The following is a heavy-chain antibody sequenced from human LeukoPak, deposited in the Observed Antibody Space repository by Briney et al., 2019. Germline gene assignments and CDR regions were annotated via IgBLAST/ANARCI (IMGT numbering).Heavy chain of an antibody. Sequence: GASVKVSFKASGYTFTVYYMHWVRQAPGQGLEWMGWINPNSGGTNYAQKFQGWVTITRDTAISTAYMELSGLTFDDTAIYYCARGAAGYSGGFGGGMDVWGKGTTVTVSS. J-gene: IGHJ6*04. V-gene: IGHV1-2*04. D-gene: IGHD6-19*01. CDR1: GYTFTVYY. CDR3: ARGAAGYSGGFGGGMDV. CDR2: INPNSGGT.